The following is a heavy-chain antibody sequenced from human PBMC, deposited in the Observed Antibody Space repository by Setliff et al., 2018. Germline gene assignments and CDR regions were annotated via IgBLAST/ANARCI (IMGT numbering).Heavy chain of an antibody. Sequence: SETLSLTCTVYGVSLSDYYWGWVRQSPGKGLDWIGEVNHSGNTNYDPSLEGRISISVDTSKRQFSLKLSSVTAADMAVYYCRFWSGYYKNDYWAQGTVVTVS. CDR2: VNHSGNT. CDR1: GVSLSDYY. J-gene: IGHJ4*02. V-gene: IGHV4-34*01. D-gene: IGHD3-3*01. CDR3: RFWSGYYKNDY.